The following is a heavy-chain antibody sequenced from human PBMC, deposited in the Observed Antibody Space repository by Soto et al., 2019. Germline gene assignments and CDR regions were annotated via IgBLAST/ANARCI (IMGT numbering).Heavy chain of an antibody. Sequence: PVKVSCKASGGTFSSYAISWVRQAPGQGLEWMGGLIPIFGTANYAQKFQGRVTITADESTSTAYMELSSLRSEDTAVYYCARDGYCSSTSCLYCYYYYGMDVWARGTTVTVSS. CDR3: ARDGYCSSTSCLYCYYYYGMDV. V-gene: IGHV1-69*13. D-gene: IGHD2-2*01. J-gene: IGHJ6*02. CDR2: LIPIFGTA. CDR1: GGTFSSYA.